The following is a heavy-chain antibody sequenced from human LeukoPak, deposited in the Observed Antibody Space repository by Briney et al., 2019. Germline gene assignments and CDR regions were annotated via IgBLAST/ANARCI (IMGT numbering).Heavy chain of an antibody. CDR1: GASISSGDYY. V-gene: IGHV4-30-4*01. CDR3: ARGLLSRNYDSSSYGY. J-gene: IGHJ4*02. D-gene: IGHD3-22*01. Sequence: SETLSLTCTVSGASISSGDYYWNWIRQSPGKGLEWIGYIYYTGSIYYNPSLKSRVIISVDTSKNQFSLNLSSVTAADTAVYYCARGLLSRNYDSSSYGYWGQGTLATVSS. CDR2: IYYTGSI.